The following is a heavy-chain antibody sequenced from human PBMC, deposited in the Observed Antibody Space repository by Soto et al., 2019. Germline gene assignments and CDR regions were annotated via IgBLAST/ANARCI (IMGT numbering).Heavy chain of an antibody. V-gene: IGHV3-30-3*01. CDR2: ISYDGSNK. CDR3: ARGQGRYYYDSSGYYRFGY. CDR1: GFTFSSYA. Sequence: GGSLRLSCAASGFTFSSYAMHWVRQAPGKGLEWVAVISYDGSNKYYADSVKGRFTISRDNSKNTLYLQMNSLRAEDTAVYYCARGQGRYYYDSSGYYRFGYWGQGTLVPVSS. J-gene: IGHJ4*02. D-gene: IGHD3-22*01.